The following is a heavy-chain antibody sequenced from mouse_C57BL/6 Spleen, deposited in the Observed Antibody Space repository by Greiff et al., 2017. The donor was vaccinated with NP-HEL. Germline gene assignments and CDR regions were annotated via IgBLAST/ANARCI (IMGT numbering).Heavy chain of an antibody. V-gene: IGHV1-61*01. J-gene: IGHJ3*01. D-gene: IGHD2-4*01. Sequence: QVQLQQPGAELVRPGSSVKLSCKASGYTFTSYWMDWVKQRPGQGLEWIGNIYPSDSETHYNQKFKDKATLTVDKSSSTAYMQLSSLTSEDSAVYYCARGVMGVYDDYDAGAWIAYWGQGTLVTVSA. CDR1: GYTFTSYW. CDR2: IYPSDSET. CDR3: ARGVMGVYDDYDAGAWIAY.